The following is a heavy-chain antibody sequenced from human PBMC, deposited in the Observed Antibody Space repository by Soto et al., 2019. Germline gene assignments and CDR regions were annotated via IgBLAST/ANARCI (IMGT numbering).Heavy chain of an antibody. CDR2: IYYSGST. V-gene: IGHV4-39*01. CDR1: GGSISSSSYY. D-gene: IGHD2-2*02. Sequence: SETLSLTCAVSGGSISSSSYYWGWIRQPPGKGLEWIGSIYYSGSTYYNPSLKSRVTISVDTSKNQFSLKLSSVTAADTAVYYCARQTCSSTSCYIYYYYMDVWGKGTTVTVSS. CDR3: ARQTCSSTSCYIYYYYMDV. J-gene: IGHJ6*03.